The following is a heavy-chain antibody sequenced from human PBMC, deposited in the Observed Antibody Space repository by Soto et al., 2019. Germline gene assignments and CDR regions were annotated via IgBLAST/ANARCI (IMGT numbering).Heavy chain of an antibody. CDR1: GVTFNRQD. CDR3: AREGLLWFGDQIWGRDAFDI. V-gene: IGHV1-69*13. J-gene: IGHJ3*02. D-gene: IGHD3-10*01. CDR2: IIPMFGTP. Sequence: GASVKVSCKASGVTFNRQDMRWVRQAPGQGLEWMGGIIPMFGTPHYAEKFQDRVTITADESTGTAYLELSSLTSEDTAVYYCAREGLLWFGDQIWGRDAFDIWGQGTMVTVSS.